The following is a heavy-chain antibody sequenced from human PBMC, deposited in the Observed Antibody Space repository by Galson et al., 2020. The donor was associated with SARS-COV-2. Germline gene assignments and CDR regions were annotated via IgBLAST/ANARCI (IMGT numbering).Heavy chain of an antibody. V-gene: IGHV3-7*01. D-gene: IGHD6-19*01. CDR1: GFTFSSYW. CDR3: ARDGSKGSSGWYYYGMDV. J-gene: IGHJ6*02. Sequence: GGSLRLSCAASGFTFSSYWMSWVRQAPGKGLEWVANIKQDGSEKYYVDSVKGRFTISRDNAKNSLYLQMNSLRAEDTAVYYWARDGSKGSSGWYYYGMDVWGQGTTVTVSS. CDR2: IKQDGSEK.